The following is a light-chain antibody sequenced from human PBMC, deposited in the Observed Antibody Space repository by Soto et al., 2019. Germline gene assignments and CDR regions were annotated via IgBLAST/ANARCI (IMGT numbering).Light chain of an antibody. Sequence: EIVLTQSPPTLPLSPGQRPILSCRASQSVSTFLAWFQKKPGQPPRLIXYNASNRTTGIPARFSGSGSGTDLTLTISSLEPEDFAAYYCQQRGDWPPITFGQGTRLEIK. CDR3: QQRGDWPPIT. CDR2: NAS. V-gene: IGKV3-11*01. J-gene: IGKJ5*01. CDR1: QSVSTF.